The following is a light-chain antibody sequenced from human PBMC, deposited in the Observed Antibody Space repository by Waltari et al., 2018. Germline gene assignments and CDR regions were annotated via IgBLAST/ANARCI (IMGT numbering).Light chain of an antibody. CDR1: SRDIGSYNF. J-gene: IGLJ2*01. Sequence: QSALTQPASVSGSPRQSLTISCTGTSRDIGSYNFVSWYQQHPGKAPKLLIFDVTNRPSGVSNRFSGSKSGNTASLTISGVQAEDEADYYCSSYSSSYTSVVFGGGTKLTVL. CDR3: SSYSSSYTSVV. V-gene: IGLV2-14*03. CDR2: DVT.